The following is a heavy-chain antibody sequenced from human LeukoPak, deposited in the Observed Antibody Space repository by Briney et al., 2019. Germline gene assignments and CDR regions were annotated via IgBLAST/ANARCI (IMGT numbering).Heavy chain of an antibody. CDR2: IYSGGST. CDR1: GFTVSSNY. Sequence: GGSLRLSCAASGFTVSSNYMSWVRQAPGKGLEWVSIIYSGGSTYYADSVKGRFTISRDNSKNTLYLQMNSLRAEDTAVYYCARAWSGTQYYFDYWGQGPLVPVSS. J-gene: IGHJ4*02. D-gene: IGHD3-3*01. CDR3: ARAWSGTQYYFDY. V-gene: IGHV3-66*01.